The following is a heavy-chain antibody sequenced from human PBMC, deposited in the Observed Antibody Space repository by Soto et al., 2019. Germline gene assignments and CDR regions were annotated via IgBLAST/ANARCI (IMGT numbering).Heavy chain of an antibody. V-gene: IGHV1-3*01. Sequence: QVRLVQSGAEVKKPGASVKVSCKASGYTFTSYAMHWVRQAPGQRLEWMGWINAGNGNTKYSQKFQGRVTITRDTSASTAYMQLSSLRSEDTAVYYCARTLVGATPADYWGQGTLVTVSS. D-gene: IGHD1-26*01. J-gene: IGHJ4*02. CDR1: GYTFTSYA. CDR3: ARTLVGATPADY. CDR2: INAGNGNT.